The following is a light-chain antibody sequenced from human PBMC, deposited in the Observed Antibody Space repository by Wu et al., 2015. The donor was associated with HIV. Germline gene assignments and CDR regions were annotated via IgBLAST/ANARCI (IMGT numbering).Light chain of an antibody. CDR1: QSVSSSY. CDR2: GAS. V-gene: IGKV3-20*01. J-gene: IGKJ4*01. Sequence: EIVLTQSPGTLSLSPGEGATLSCRASQSVSSSYLAWYQQKPGQALRLLIFGASNRATGIPDRFSGGGSGTDFTLTISRLEPEDFAVYYCHQFGFSPQTFGGGTEGG. CDR3: HQFGFSPQT.